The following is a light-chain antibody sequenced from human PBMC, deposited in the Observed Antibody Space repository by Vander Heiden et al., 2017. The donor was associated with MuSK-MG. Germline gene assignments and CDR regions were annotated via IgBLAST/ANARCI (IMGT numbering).Light chain of an antibody. J-gene: IGKJ4*01. CDR1: QSISSY. Sequence: DIQMTQSPSSLSASVGDRVTITCRASQSISSYLNWYQQKPWKAPKLLIYAASSLQSGAPSRFSGSGPGTDFTLTISSLQPEDFATYYCQQSDSTPRGTFGGGTRVEMK. CDR3: QQSDSTPRGT. V-gene: IGKV1-39*01. CDR2: AAS.